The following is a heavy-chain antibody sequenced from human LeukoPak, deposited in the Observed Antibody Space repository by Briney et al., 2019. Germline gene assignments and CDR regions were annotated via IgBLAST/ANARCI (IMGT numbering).Heavy chain of an antibody. CDR1: GFTFSSYW. Sequence: GGSLRLSCAASGFTFSSYWMSWVRQAPGKGLEWVANIKQDGSEKYYVDSVKGRFTISRDNAKNSLFLQMNSLRVEDTAVYYCARDSYYYDSSGYYLYYFDYWGQGTLVTVSS. CDR2: IKQDGSEK. J-gene: IGHJ4*02. V-gene: IGHV3-7*01. CDR3: ARDSYYYDSSGYYLYYFDY. D-gene: IGHD3-22*01.